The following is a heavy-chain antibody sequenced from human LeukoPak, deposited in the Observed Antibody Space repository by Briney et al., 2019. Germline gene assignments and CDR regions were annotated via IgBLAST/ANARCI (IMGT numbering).Heavy chain of an antibody. Sequence: GGSLRLSCAASGFTFSSYSMNWVRQAPGKGLEWVSSISSSSSYIYYADSVKGRFTISRDNAKSSLYLQMNSLRAEDTAVYYCARVPTTIGYCSSTSCREPAFDIWGQGTMVTVSS. CDR2: ISSSSSYI. J-gene: IGHJ3*02. CDR1: GFTFSSYS. CDR3: ARVPTTIGYCSSTSCREPAFDI. V-gene: IGHV3-21*01. D-gene: IGHD2-2*01.